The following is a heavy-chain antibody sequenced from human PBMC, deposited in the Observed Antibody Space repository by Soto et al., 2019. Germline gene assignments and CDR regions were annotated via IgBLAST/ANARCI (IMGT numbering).Heavy chain of an antibody. V-gene: IGHV3-30*04. Sequence: GGSLGLSCAASGFTFSNYAMHWVRQAPGKGLEWVAVISYDGRNKYYADSVKGRFTISRDNSKNTLYLQMNSLRAEDTAIYYCARVSYYGSGSYYNLYYYYGMDVWGQGTTVTVSS. CDR1: GFTFSNYA. D-gene: IGHD3-10*01. CDR2: ISYDGRNK. CDR3: ARVSYYGSGSYYNLYYYYGMDV. J-gene: IGHJ6*02.